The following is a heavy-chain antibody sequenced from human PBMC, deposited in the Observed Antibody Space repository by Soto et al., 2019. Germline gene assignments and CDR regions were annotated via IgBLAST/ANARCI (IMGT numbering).Heavy chain of an antibody. CDR2: IYYSGST. CDR3: ATHPCPAAMGNCNYYYAMDV. D-gene: IGHD5-18*01. CDR1: GGSISSSSYY. V-gene: IGHV4-39*01. Sequence: QLQLQESGPGLVKPSETLSLTCTVSGGSISSSSYYWGWIRQPPGKGLEWIGSIYYSGSTYYNPSLKSRVTISVDTSKNQFALKLSSVTAADTAVYYCATHPCPAAMGNCNYYYAMDVRVQGTTVTVS. J-gene: IGHJ6*02.